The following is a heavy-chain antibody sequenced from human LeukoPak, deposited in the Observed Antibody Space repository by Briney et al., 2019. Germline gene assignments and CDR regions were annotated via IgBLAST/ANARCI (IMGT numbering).Heavy chain of an antibody. V-gene: IGHV4-34*01. CDR1: GGSFSGYY. J-gene: IGHJ6*02. Sequence: PSETLSLTCAVYGGSFSGYYWSWIRQPPGKGLEWIGEINHSGSTNYNPSLKSRVTISVDTSKNQFSLKLSSVTAADTAVYYCAREGTIFGVAYYGMDVWGQGTTVTVSS. CDR3: AREGTIFGVAYYGMDV. CDR2: INHSGST. D-gene: IGHD3-3*01.